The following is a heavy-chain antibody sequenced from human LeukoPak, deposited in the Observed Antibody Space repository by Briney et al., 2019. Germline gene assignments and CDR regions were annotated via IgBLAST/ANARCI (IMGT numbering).Heavy chain of an antibody. J-gene: IGHJ4*02. D-gene: IGHD6-19*01. CDR3: AKVGVRSSGWFYYFDY. V-gene: IGHV1-18*01. CDR1: GYTFTSYG. Sequence: ASVKVSCKASGYTFTSYGISWVRQAPGQGLEWMGWISAYNGNTNYAQKLQGRVTMTTDTSTSTAYMGLRSLRSDDTALYYCAKVGVRSSGWFYYFDYWGQGTLVTVSS. CDR2: ISAYNGNT.